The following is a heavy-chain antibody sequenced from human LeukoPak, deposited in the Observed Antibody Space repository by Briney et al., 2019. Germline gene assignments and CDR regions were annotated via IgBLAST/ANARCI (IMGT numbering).Heavy chain of an antibody. CDR2: ISYDGSNK. J-gene: IGHJ4*02. CDR1: GFTFSSYA. Sequence: PGGSLRLSCAASGFTFSSYAMHWVRQAPGKGLEWVTIISYDGSNKHYADSVKGQFTISRDNSKNMLYLQMNSLRAEDTAVYYCARPDSYYYGSGSYYSSFDYWGQGTLVTVST. D-gene: IGHD3-10*01. CDR3: ARPDSYYYGSGSYYSSFDY. V-gene: IGHV3-30*04.